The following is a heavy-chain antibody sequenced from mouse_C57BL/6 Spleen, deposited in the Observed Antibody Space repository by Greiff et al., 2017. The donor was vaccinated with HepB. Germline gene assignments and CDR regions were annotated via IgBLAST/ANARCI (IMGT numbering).Heavy chain of an antibody. V-gene: IGHV1-82*01. CDR2: IYPGDGDT. CDR3: ASGYYSNPFDY. D-gene: IGHD2-5*01. Sequence: VKLMESGPELVKPGASVKISCKASGYAFSSSWMNWVKQRPGKGLEWIGRIYPGDGDTNYNGKFKGKATLTADKSSSTAYMQLSSLTSEDSAVYFCASGYYSNPFDYWGQGTTLTVSS. J-gene: IGHJ2*01. CDR1: GYAFSSSW.